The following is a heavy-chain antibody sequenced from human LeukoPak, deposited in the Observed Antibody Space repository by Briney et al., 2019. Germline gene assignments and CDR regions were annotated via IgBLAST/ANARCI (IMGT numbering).Heavy chain of an antibody. J-gene: IGHJ6*03. CDR3: ARGGRSPAGYYYYMDV. CDR1: GGTFSNCA. V-gene: IGHV1-69*05. D-gene: IGHD3-10*01. CDR2: IIPFFGTA. Sequence: ASVKVSCKASGGTFSNCALSWVRQAPGQGLEWMGGIIPFFGTANYAQKFQDRVTITTDESSTTAYIELSSLRFEDTAVYYCARGGRSPAGYYYYMDVWGKGTTVTVSS.